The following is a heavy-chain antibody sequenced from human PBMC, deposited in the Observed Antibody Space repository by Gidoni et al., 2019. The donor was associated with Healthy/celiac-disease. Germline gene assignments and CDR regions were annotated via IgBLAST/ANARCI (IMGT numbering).Heavy chain of an antibody. V-gene: IGHV4-34*01. J-gene: IGHJ4*02. CDR1: GGSFSGYY. CDR2: INHSGST. D-gene: IGHD3-22*01. CDR3: ASGHYYDSS. Sequence: QVQLQPWCAGLLKPSETLSLTCAVYGGSFSGYYWSWIRQPPGKGLEWIGEINHSGSTNYNPSLKSRVTISVDTSKNQFSLKLSSVTAADTAVYYCASGHYYDSSWGQGTLVTVSS.